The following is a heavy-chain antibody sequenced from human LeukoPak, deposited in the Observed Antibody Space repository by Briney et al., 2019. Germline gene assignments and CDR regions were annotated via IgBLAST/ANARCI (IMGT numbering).Heavy chain of an antibody. J-gene: IGHJ4*02. CDR2: ISSSGSTV. V-gene: IGHV3-11*01. D-gene: IGHD3-16*01. CDR3: ARVGYDPVVFDY. Sequence: GGSLRLSCAASGFTFSDYSMSWIRQAPGKGLELVSYISSSGSTVYYADSVKGRFTISRDNAKNSLYLQMNSLRGEDTAVYYCARVGYDPVVFDYWGQGTLVTVSS. CDR1: GFTFSDYS.